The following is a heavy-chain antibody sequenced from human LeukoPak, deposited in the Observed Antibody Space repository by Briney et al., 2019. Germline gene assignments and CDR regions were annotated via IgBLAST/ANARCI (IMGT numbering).Heavy chain of an antibody. D-gene: IGHD3-22*01. CDR1: GYTFTGYY. J-gene: IGHJ4*02. V-gene: IGHV1-2*04. CDR3: ARGADSSAYSYGY. CDR2: INPNSGGT. Sequence: ASVKVSCKASGYTFTGYYMHWVRQAPGQGLEWMGWINPNSGGTNYAQKFQGWVTMTRDTSISTAYMELSRLRSDDTAVYYCARGADSSAYSYGYWGQGTLVTVSS.